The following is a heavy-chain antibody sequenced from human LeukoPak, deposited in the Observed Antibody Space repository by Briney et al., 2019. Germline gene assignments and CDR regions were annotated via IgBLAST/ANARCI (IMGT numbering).Heavy chain of an antibody. J-gene: IGHJ5*02. CDR3: ARRGLYCSGGSCYGVWFDP. CDR1: GGTFSSYA. CDR2: ISAYNGNT. D-gene: IGHD2-15*01. Sequence: ASVKVSCKASGGTFSSYAISWVRQAPGQGLEWMGWISAYNGNTNYAQKLQGRVTMTTDTSTSTAYMELRSLRSDDTAVYYCARRGLYCSGGSCYGVWFDPWGQGTLVTVSS. V-gene: IGHV1-18*01.